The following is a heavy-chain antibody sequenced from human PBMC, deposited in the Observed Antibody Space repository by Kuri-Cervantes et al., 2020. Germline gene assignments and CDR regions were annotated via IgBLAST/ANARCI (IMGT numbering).Heavy chain of an antibody. Sequence: GGSLRLSCAASGFTFSSYGMHWVRQAPGKGLEWVAVIWYDGSNKYYADSVKGRFTISRDNSKNTLYLQMNSLRAEDTAVYYCARDHEQWLAYDFGYWGQGTLVTVSS. CDR1: GFTFSSYG. D-gene: IGHD6-19*01. CDR2: IWYDGSNK. V-gene: IGHV3-30*19. J-gene: IGHJ4*02. CDR3: ARDHEQWLAYDFGY.